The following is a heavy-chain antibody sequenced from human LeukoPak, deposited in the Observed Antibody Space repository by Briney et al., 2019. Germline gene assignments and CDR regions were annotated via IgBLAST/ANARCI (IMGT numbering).Heavy chain of an antibody. CDR3: ARDRDGPNCYIDV. CDR2: IKSDGTGA. D-gene: IGHD5-24*01. J-gene: IGHJ6*03. Sequence: GGSLRLSCAASGFSFSNYWMVWVREVPERGREWVSRIKSDGTGATYADSVNGRFTISRDNAEKTLYLQMNSLRAEDTAIYCCARDRDGPNCYIDVWGKGTTVTVSS. CDR1: GFSFSNYW. V-gene: IGHV3-74*01.